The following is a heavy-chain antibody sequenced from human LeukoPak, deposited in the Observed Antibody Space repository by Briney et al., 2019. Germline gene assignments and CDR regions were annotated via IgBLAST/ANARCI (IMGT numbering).Heavy chain of an antibody. CDR2: LSGSGSST. CDR3: AKRPKYGNSWIDF. Sequence: GGSLRLSCAASGFTFNNFAMSWVRQAPGKGLDWVSVLSGSGSSTFYADSAKGRFIISRDNSNSTLYLQMNSLRAEDAAVYYCAKRPKYGNSWIDFWGQGTLVTVSS. CDR1: GFTFNNFA. V-gene: IGHV3-23*01. J-gene: IGHJ4*02. D-gene: IGHD6-13*01.